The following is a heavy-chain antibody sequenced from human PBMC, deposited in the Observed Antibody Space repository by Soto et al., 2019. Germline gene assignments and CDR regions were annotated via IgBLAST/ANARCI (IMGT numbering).Heavy chain of an antibody. V-gene: IGHV4-59*08. CDR2: IYYSGST. J-gene: IGHJ4*02. CDR1: GGSISSWY. D-gene: IGHD1-26*01. Sequence: QVQLQESGPGLVKPSETLSLTCTVSGGSISSWYWSWIRQPPGKGLEWIGYIYYSGSTNYNPSLKSRVTISVDTSKNQVSLKLSSVTAADTAVYYCARRYGSAIDFWGQGTLVTVSS. CDR3: ARRYGSAIDF.